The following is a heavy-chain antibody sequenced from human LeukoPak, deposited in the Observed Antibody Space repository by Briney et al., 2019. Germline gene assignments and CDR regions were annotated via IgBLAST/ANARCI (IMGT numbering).Heavy chain of an antibody. CDR2: ISYDGSNK. V-gene: IGHV3-30*18. CDR3: AKIAVAGTEFDY. CDR1: GFTFSSYG. J-gene: IGHJ4*02. Sequence: GGSLRLSCAASGFTFSSYGMHWVRQAPGKGLEWVAVISYDGSNKYYADSVKGRFTISRDNSKNTLYLQMNSLRAEDTAVYCCAKIAVAGTEFDYWGQGTLVTVSS. D-gene: IGHD6-19*01.